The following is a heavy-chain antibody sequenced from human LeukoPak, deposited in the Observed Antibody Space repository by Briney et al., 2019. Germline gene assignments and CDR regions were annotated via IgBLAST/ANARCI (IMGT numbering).Heavy chain of an antibody. D-gene: IGHD6-19*01. CDR2: IGTAGDT. V-gene: IGHV3-13*01. CDR1: GFTFSSYD. Sequence: GGSLRLSCAASGFTFSSYDMHWVRQATGKGLEWVSAIGTAGDTYYPGSVKGRFTISRENGKNSLYLQVNSLRAGDTAVYYCARGTRSGIAVAGLGFGYWGQGTLVTVSS. J-gene: IGHJ4*02. CDR3: ARGTRSGIAVAGLGFGY.